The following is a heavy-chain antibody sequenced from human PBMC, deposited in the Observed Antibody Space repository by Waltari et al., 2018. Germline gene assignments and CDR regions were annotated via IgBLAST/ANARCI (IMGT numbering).Heavy chain of an antibody. Sequence: QVQLQQWGAGLLKPSETLSLTCAVYGGSFSGYYWSWIRQPPGKGLEWSGESNHSGSTNYNPSLKSRVTISVATSTNQFSLKLSSVTAADTAVYYCARHVGQPYSSSFDYWGQGTLVTVSS. D-gene: IGHD6-6*01. CDR3: ARHVGQPYSSSFDY. CDR1: GGSFSGYY. V-gene: IGHV4-34*01. J-gene: IGHJ4*02. CDR2: SNHSGST.